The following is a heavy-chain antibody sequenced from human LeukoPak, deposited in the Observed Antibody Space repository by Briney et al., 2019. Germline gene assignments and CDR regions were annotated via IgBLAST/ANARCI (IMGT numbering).Heavy chain of an antibody. V-gene: IGHV4-4*07. CDR2: IYTSGST. Sequence: RASETLSLTCTVSGGSISSYYWSWIRQPAGKGLEWIGRIYTSGSTNYNPSLKSRVTMSVDTSKNQFSLKLSSVTAADTAVYYCARDRYYYDSSGSPFDYWGQGTLVTVSS. CDR1: GGSISSYY. J-gene: IGHJ4*02. D-gene: IGHD3-22*01. CDR3: ARDRYYYDSSGSPFDY.